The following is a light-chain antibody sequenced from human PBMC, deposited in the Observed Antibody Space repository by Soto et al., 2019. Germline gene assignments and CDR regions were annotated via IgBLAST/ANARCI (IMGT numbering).Light chain of an antibody. CDR3: GTWDSSLSAGV. V-gene: IGLV1-51*02. Sequence: QSVLTQPPSVSAAPGQKVTISCSGSGSNIGNNFVSWYQQLPGTAPKLLIYEKNKRSSGIPDRFSGSKSGTSATLGITGLQTGDEADYYCGTWDSSLSAGVFGGGTKVTVL. CDR1: GSNIGNNF. J-gene: IGLJ3*02. CDR2: EKN.